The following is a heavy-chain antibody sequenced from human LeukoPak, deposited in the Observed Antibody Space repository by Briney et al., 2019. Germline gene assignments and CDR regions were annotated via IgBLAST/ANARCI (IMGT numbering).Heavy chain of an antibody. CDR3: AKDAPVLTLRTGIVGAFGY. J-gene: IGHJ4*02. D-gene: IGHD1-26*01. CDR1: GFTFSSYA. Sequence: PGRSLRLSCAASGFTFSSYAMHWVRQAPGKGLEWVAFIRYDGSNKYYVDSVKGRFTIARDNSQNTLYLQMNSLRPEDTAVYYCAKDAPVLTLRTGIVGAFGYWGQGTLVTVSS. V-gene: IGHV3-30*02. CDR2: IRYDGSNK.